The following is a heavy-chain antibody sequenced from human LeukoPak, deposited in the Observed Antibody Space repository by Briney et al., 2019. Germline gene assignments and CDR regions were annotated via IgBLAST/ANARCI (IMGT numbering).Heavy chain of an antibody. J-gene: IGHJ4*02. CDR1: GFTFSSSG. D-gene: IGHD3-22*01. CDR3: AKGATYYYDTILSPIDY. Sequence: GGSLRLSCAASGFTFSSSGMHWVRQAPGKGLEWVAVISYDGSNKYYADSVKGRFTISRDNSKNTLYLQMNSLRAEDTAVYYCAKGATYYYDTILSPIDYWGQGTLVTVSS. V-gene: IGHV3-30*18. CDR2: ISYDGSNK.